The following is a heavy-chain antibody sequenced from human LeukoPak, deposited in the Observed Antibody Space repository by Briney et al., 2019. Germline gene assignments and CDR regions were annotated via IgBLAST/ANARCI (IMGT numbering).Heavy chain of an antibody. D-gene: IGHD3-22*01. CDR3: ARNDYYSADS. V-gene: IGHV4-4*02. CDR1: GDSIFSGHW. Sequence: SETLPLTCVVSGDSIFSGHWWSWARQPPGKGLEWIGEIHHSGTTNCNPSLKSRVTMSVDKSKNQFSLKLTSVTTTDTAVYFCARNDYYSADSWGQGTLVTVSS. J-gene: IGHJ4*02. CDR2: IHHSGTT.